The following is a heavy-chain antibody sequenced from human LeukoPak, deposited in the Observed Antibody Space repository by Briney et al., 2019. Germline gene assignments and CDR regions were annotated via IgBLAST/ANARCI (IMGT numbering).Heavy chain of an antibody. CDR2: IYYSGST. J-gene: IGHJ5*02. CDR1: GGSISSYY. V-gene: IGHV4-59*01. CDR3: ARDQDWFDP. Sequence: SETLSLTCTVSGGSISSYYWSWIRQPPGKGLEWIGYIYYSGSTNYSPSLKSRVTISVDTSKNQFSLKLSSVTAADTAVYYCARDQDWFDPWGQGTLVTVSS.